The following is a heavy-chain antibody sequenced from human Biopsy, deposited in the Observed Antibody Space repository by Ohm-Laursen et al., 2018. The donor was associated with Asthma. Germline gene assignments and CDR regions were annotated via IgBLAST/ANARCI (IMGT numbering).Heavy chain of an antibody. CDR3: ARTFHFWSPYHAEHYQL. J-gene: IGHJ1*01. CDR1: GFTFSDYW. CDR2: IKHDGSEK. Sequence: SLRLSCTAPGFTFSDYWMSWVRQVPGKGLEWVANIKHDGSEKNHVDSLKGRFTISRDNAKNSLYLQMNSLGAEDTAVYYCARTFHFWSPYHAEHYQLWGQGTLVTVSS. V-gene: IGHV3-7*01. D-gene: IGHD3-3*02.